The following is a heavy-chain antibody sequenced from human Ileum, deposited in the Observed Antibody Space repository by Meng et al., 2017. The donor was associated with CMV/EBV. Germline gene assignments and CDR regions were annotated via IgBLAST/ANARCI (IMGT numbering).Heavy chain of an antibody. V-gene: IGHV3-21*01. CDR3: ARDPETYYDSNGYFDY. CDR2: ISRSSSYI. J-gene: IGHJ4*02. D-gene: IGHD3-22*01. CDR1: AFPFSSYS. Sequence: SAFPFSSYSMNWVRQAPWKGLEWVSSISRSSSYIYYVDSVKGRFTISRDNAKNSLYLQMNSLRAEDTAVYYCARDPETYYDSNGYFDYWGQGTLVTVSS.